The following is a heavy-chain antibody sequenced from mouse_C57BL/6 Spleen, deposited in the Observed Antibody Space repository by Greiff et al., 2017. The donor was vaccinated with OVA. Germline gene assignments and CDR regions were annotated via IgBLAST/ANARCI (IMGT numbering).Heavy chain of an antibody. D-gene: IGHD3-3*01. V-gene: IGHV1-64*01. Sequence: QVQLQQPGAELVKPGASVKLSCKASGYTFTSYWMHWLKQRPGQGLEWIGMIHPNSGSTNYNEKFKSKATLTVDKSSSTAYMQLSSLTSEDSAVYYCARGGPRYAMDYWGQGTSVTVSS. J-gene: IGHJ4*01. CDR1: GYTFTSYW. CDR3: ARGGPRYAMDY. CDR2: IHPNSGST.